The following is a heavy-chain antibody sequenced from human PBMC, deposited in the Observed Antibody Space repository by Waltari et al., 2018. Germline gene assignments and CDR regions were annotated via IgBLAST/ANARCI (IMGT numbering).Heavy chain of an antibody. D-gene: IGHD3-3*01. CDR1: GGSISSSSYY. Sequence: QLQLQESGPGLVKPSETLSLTCTVSGGSISSSSYYWGWIRQPPGKGREWIGSIYYSGGTYYNPSLKSRVTISVDTSKNQFSLKLSSVTAADTAVYYCARDPQYYDFWSGYYGSWFDPWGQGTLVTVSS. J-gene: IGHJ5*02. CDR2: IYYSGGT. CDR3: ARDPQYYDFWSGYYGSWFDP. V-gene: IGHV4-39*07.